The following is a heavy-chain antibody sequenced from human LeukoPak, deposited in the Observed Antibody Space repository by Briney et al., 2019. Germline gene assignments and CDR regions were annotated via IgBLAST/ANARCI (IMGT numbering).Heavy chain of an antibody. CDR1: GGSISSSSYY. V-gene: IGHV4-39*01. D-gene: IGHD4-17*01. CDR3: ARLDVTTRDSFDY. CDR2: IYYSGST. Sequence: KPSETLSLTCTVSGGSISSSSYYWGWVRQPPGRGLVWIGSIYYSGSTYYNPSLKSRVTMSVDTSKNQFSLNLSSVTAADTAVYYCARLDVTTRDSFDYWGQGTLVTVSS. J-gene: IGHJ4*02.